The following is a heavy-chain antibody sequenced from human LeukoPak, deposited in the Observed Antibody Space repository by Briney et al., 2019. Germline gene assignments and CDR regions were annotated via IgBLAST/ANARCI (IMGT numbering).Heavy chain of an antibody. CDR2: IRSKANSYAT. D-gene: IGHD3-22*01. CDR3: TRRRSYYDSSGYYGNDAFDI. V-gene: IGHV3-73*01. Sequence: PGGSLKLSCAASGFTFSGSAMQWVRQASGKGLEWVGRIRSKANSYATAYAASVKGRFTISRDDSKNTAYLQMNSLKTEDTAVYYCTRRRSYYDSSGYYGNDAFDIWGQGTMVTVSS. CDR1: GFTFSGSA. J-gene: IGHJ3*02.